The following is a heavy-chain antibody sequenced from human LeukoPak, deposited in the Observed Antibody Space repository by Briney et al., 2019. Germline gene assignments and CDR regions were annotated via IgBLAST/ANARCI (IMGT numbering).Heavy chain of an antibody. Sequence: GASVKVSCKASGYTFTGYYMHWVRQAPGQGLEWMGWINPNSGGTNYAQKFQGRVTMTRDTSISTAYMELSRLRSDDTAVYYCARVIAVADTDAFDIWGQGTMATVSS. CDR1: GYTFTGYY. D-gene: IGHD6-19*01. CDR3: ARVIAVADTDAFDI. J-gene: IGHJ3*02. CDR2: INPNSGGT. V-gene: IGHV1-2*02.